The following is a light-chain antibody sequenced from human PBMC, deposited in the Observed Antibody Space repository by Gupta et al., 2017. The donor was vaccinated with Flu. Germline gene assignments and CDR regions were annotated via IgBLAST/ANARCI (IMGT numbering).Light chain of an antibody. J-gene: IGKJ2*02. Sequence: DSHTTLSPSSLSASVGYRVTVTCRARQSIRRHLHWYQQKPGKAPKLLIYDASSSESGVPSRFSGSGSGTDFTLTMSRLQPEDFATYYCQQSDSTPSNFGQGTKVEIK. CDR2: DAS. CDR3: QQSDSTPSN. V-gene: IGKV1-39*01. CDR1: QSIRRH.